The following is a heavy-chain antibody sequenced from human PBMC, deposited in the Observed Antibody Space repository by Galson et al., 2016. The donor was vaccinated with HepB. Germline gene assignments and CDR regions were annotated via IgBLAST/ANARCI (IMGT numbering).Heavy chain of an antibody. J-gene: IGHJ4*02. D-gene: IGHD6-13*01. CDR1: GFTFSSYA. CDR3: ARCERYGSGWYGKNDY. CDR2: GYGGGGGP. Sequence: SLRLSCAASGFTFSSYAMTWVRQAPGKGLEWVSAGYGGGGGPHYADSVKGRFTMSRDISRNTLYLQMNCLRAEDTAVYYCARCERYGSGWYGKNDYWGQGTLVTVSS. V-gene: IGHV3-23*01.